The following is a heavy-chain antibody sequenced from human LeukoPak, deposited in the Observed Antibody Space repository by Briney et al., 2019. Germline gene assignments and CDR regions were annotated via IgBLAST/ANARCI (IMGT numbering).Heavy chain of an antibody. D-gene: IGHD3-10*02. Sequence: GGSLRLSCAASGLTFSSYEMNWVRQAPGKGLEWVSYISSSGSTIYYADSVKGRYTISRDNAKNSLYLQMNSLRAEDTAVYYCAELGITMIGGVWGKGTTVTISS. CDR3: AELGITMIGGV. CDR1: GLTFSSYE. V-gene: IGHV3-48*03. J-gene: IGHJ6*04. CDR2: ISSSGSTI.